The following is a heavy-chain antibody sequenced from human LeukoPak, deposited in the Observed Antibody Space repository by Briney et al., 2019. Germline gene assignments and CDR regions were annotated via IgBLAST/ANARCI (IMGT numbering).Heavy chain of an antibody. Sequence: GSLRLSCAASGFTFSSYAMSWVRQAPGKGLEWVSAISGSGGSTYYADSVKGRFTISRDNSKNTLYLQMNSLRAEDTAVYYCAKDHPSIVVVVAAPFDYRGQGTLVTVSS. CDR2: ISGSGGST. V-gene: IGHV3-23*01. CDR3: AKDHPSIVVVVAAPFDY. CDR1: GFTFSSYA. J-gene: IGHJ4*02. D-gene: IGHD2-15*01.